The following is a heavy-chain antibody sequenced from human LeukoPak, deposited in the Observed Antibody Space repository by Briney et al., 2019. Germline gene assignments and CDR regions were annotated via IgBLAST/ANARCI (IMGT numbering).Heavy chain of an antibody. CDR1: GFTFSSYA. CDR2: ISYDGSNK. Sequence: PGGSLRLSCAASGFTFSSYAMHWVRQAPGKGLEWVAVISYDGSNKYYADSVKGRFTISRDNSKNTLYLQMNSLRAEDTAVYYCARDAYYDRSGYYYDYWGQGTLVTVSS. V-gene: IGHV3-30*04. J-gene: IGHJ4*02. D-gene: IGHD3-22*01. CDR3: ARDAYYDRSGYYYDY.